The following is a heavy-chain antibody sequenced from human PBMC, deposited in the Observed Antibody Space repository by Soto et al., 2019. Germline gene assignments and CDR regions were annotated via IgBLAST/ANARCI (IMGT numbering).Heavy chain of an antibody. D-gene: IGHD4-17*01. CDR3: ARHPDYGDYTYNWFDP. Sequence: QVQLVQSGAEVKKPGASVKVSCKASGYNFTSYGISWVRQAPGQGLEWMGWISAYNGNTNYAQKLQGRVTMTTDTSTSTAYMELRSLRSDDTAVYYCARHPDYGDYTYNWFDPWGQGTLVTVSS. CDR1: GYNFTSYG. V-gene: IGHV1-18*01. J-gene: IGHJ5*02. CDR2: ISAYNGNT.